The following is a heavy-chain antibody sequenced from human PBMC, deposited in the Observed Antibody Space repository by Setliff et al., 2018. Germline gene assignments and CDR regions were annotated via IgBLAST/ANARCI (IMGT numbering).Heavy chain of an antibody. Sequence: ASVKVSCKASGYTFTSYGISWVRQAPGQGLEWMGWTSAYNGNTNYAQKLQGRVTMTTDTSTSTAYMELRSLRSDDTAVYYCARDPPTYYYDSSGYGDAFDIWGQGTMVTVSS. CDR2: TSAYNGNT. J-gene: IGHJ3*02. D-gene: IGHD3-22*01. CDR1: GYTFTSYG. CDR3: ARDPPTYYYDSSGYGDAFDI. V-gene: IGHV1-18*01.